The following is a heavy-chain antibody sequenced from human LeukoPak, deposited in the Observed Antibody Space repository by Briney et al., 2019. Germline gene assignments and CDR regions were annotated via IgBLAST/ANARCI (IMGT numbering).Heavy chain of an antibody. V-gene: IGHV4-34*01. J-gene: IGHJ4*02. CDR1: GGSFSGYY. CDR3: ARSIIGTRSKFDY. Sequence: SETLSLTCAVYGGSFSGYYWSWIRQPPGKGLEWIGEINHSGSTNYNPSLKSRVTISLDTSKNQFALKLSSVTAADTAVYYCARSIIGTRSKFDYWGQGTLVTVSS. D-gene: IGHD1/OR15-1a*01. CDR2: INHSGST.